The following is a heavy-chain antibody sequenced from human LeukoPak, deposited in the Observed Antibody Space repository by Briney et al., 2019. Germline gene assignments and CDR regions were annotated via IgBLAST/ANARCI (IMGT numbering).Heavy chain of an antibody. Sequence: PGGSLRLSCAASGFTFSSYGMHWVRQAPGKGLEWVAVISYDGSNKYYADSVKGRFTISRDNSKNTLYLQMNSLRAEDTAVYYCAKSGSSQTYLDYWGQGTLVTVSS. CDR2: ISYDGSNK. V-gene: IGHV3-30*18. CDR1: GFTFSSYG. CDR3: AKSGSSQTYLDY. D-gene: IGHD2-2*01. J-gene: IGHJ4*02.